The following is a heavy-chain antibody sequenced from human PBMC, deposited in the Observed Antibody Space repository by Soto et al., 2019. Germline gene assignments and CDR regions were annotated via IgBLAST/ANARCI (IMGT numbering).Heavy chain of an antibody. D-gene: IGHD2-15*01. J-gene: IGHJ4*02. V-gene: IGHV3-21*06. Sequence: GGSLRLSCAASGFTFSSYTMNWVRQAPGKGPEWVSSISSSSNYIYYADSVKGRFSISRDNAKNSLYLQMNSLRAEDTAVYYCARKIVVVVAATHPDYWGQGTLVTVSS. CDR3: ARKIVVVVAATHPDY. CDR2: ISSSSNYI. CDR1: GFTFSSYT.